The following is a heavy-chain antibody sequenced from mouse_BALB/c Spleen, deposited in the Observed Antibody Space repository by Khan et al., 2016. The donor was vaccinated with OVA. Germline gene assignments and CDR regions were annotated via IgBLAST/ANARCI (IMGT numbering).Heavy chain of an antibody. J-gene: IGHJ3*01. D-gene: IGHD1-3*01. CDR3: ARGGYSSFAY. CDR1: GYSFTSYL. CDR2: IYPGNSDT. V-gene: IGHV1-5*01. Sequence: VQLKESGTVLARPGASVKMSCKASGYSFTSYLIHWVKQRHGQGLEWIGDIYPGNSDTTYNQKFKDKAKLTAGTSANTAYMELSSLTKEDSAVYYCARGGYSSFAYWGQGTLVTVSA.